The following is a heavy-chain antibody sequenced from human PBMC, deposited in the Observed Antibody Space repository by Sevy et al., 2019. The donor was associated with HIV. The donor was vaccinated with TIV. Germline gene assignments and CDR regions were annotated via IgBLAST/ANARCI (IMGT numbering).Heavy chain of an antibody. V-gene: IGHV3-30-3*01. CDR3: ARGPEWELTSFLSH. D-gene: IGHD3-9*01. Sequence: GGSLRLSCAASGFAFRTYDFHWVRQAPGRGLEWVGLISTNGDNAFYANSVRGRFTISRDNSMNTLYLELNNLTPDDTAVYYCARGPEWELTSFLSHWGQGTLVTVSS. CDR1: GFAFRTYD. J-gene: IGHJ4*02. CDR2: ISTNGDNA.